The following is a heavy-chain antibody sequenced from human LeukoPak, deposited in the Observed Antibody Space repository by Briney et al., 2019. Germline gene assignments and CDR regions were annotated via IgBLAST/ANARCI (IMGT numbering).Heavy chain of an antibody. CDR3: ARALPTIFDY. V-gene: IGHV4-34*01. Sequence: SETLSLTCAVYGGSFSGYYWSWIRQPPGKGLEWIGEINHSGSTNYSPSLKSRVTISVDTSKNQFSLKLSSVTAADTAVYYCARALPTIFDYWGQGTLVTVSS. J-gene: IGHJ4*02. CDR1: GGSFSGYY. D-gene: IGHD1-26*01. CDR2: INHSGST.